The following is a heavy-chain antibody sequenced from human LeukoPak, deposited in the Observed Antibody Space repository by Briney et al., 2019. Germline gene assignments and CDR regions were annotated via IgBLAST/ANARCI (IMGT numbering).Heavy chain of an antibody. Sequence: ASVKVSCKASGYTFTSFYMHWVRQAPGQGLEWMGIINPSGGSTNYAQEFQGRVTMTSDTSSSMVFMELSSLRSDDTALYYCAIGVPPDSWGQGTLVTVSS. CDR3: AIGVPPDS. CDR2: INPSGGST. V-gene: IGHV1-46*01. CDR1: GYTFTSFY. J-gene: IGHJ4*02.